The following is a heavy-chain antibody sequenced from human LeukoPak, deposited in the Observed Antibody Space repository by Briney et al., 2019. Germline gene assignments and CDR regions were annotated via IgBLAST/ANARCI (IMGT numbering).Heavy chain of an antibody. J-gene: IGHJ5*02. CDR1: GFTFSSYA. CDR3: ARDRGGYYLKYNWFDP. V-gene: IGHV3-30-3*01. CDR2: ISYDGSNK. Sequence: GRSLRLSCAASGFTFSSYAMHWVRQAPGKGLEWVAVISYDGSNKYYADSVKGRFTISRDNSKNTLYLQMDSLRAEDTAVYNCARDRGGYYLKYNWFDPWGQGTLVTVSS. D-gene: IGHD3-22*01.